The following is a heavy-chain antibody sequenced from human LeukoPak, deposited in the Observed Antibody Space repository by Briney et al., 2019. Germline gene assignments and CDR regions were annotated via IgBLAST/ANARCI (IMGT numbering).Heavy chain of an antibody. CDR3: AKDEAYSYGYGTYYFDY. V-gene: IGHV3-30*02. CDR2: IRYDGSNK. D-gene: IGHD5-18*01. J-gene: IGHJ4*02. Sequence: PGGSLRLSCAASGFTFSSYGMHWVRQAPGKGLEWVAFIRYDGSNKYYADSVKGRFTISRDNSKNTLYLQMNSLRAEDTAVYYCAKDEAYSYGYGTYYFDYWGQGTLVTVSS. CDR1: GFTFSSYG.